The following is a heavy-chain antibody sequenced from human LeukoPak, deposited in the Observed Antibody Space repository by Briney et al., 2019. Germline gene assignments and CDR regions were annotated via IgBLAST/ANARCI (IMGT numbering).Heavy chain of an antibody. CDR3: ARENRGGYDFFDF. CDR2: IYSGGNT. D-gene: IGHD5-12*01. Sequence: PGGSLRLSCAASRFTVSSSYMNWVRQAPGEGLEWVSVIYSGGNTYYADSVKGRFTISRDSSKNMLFLQMNNLRVEDTAVYYCARENRGGYDFFDFWGQGTLVTVSS. V-gene: IGHV3-53*01. J-gene: IGHJ4*02. CDR1: RFTVSSSY.